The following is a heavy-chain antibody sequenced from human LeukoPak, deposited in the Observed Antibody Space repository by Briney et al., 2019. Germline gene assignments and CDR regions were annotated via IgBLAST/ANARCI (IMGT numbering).Heavy chain of an antibody. J-gene: IGHJ3*02. CDR3: ARDYPYFDI. Sequence: PSETLSLTCTVSGGSISSYYWSWIQQPPGKGLEWIGYIYYSGSTNYNPSLKSRVTISVDTSKNQFSLKLSSVTAADTAVYYCARDYPYFDIWGQGTMVTVSS. CDR1: GGSISSYY. V-gene: IGHV4-59*01. CDR2: IYYSGST.